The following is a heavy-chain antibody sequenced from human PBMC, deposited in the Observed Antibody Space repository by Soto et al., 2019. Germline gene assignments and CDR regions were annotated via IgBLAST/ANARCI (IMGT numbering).Heavy chain of an antibody. J-gene: IGHJ6*02. CDR3: GLFRGSPAYYGMDV. CDR1: GYTFTSYG. CDR2: ISAYNGNT. V-gene: IGHV1-18*01. D-gene: IGHD3-10*01. Sequence: QVQLVQSGAEVKKPGASVKVSCKASGYTFTSYGISWVRQAPGQGLEWMGWISAYNGNTNYAQKHQGRVTMTTDTATSTAYMEQRSLRSDDTAVFYCGLFRGSPAYYGMDVWGQGTTVTASS.